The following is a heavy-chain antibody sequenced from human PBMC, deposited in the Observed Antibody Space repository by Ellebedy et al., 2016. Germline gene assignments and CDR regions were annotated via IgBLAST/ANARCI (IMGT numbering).Heavy chain of an antibody. CDR1: GGSISSGGYY. Sequence: SETLSLTCTVSGGSISSGGYYWSWIRQHPGKGLEWIGYIYYSGSTYYNPSLKSRVTISVDTSKNQFSLKLSSVTAADTAVYYCARDSGLFGVEKNFDYWGQGTLVTVSS. D-gene: IGHD3-3*01. J-gene: IGHJ4*02. V-gene: IGHV4-31*03. CDR2: IYYSGST. CDR3: ARDSGLFGVEKNFDY.